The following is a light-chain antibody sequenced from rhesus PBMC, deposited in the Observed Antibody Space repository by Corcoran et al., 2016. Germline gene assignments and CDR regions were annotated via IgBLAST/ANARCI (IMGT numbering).Light chain of an antibody. CDR3: PHYYTTPYS. CDR2: EAS. J-gene: IGKJ2*01. CDR1: QGITND. Sequence: DIQMTQSPSSLSTSVGDRVTITCRASQGITNDLAWYQQKPGDTPNLLIYEASSLQSGIPSRFSGSGSGTDFTLTISSLQSEDFTTYYCPHYYTTPYSFGQGTKVEIK. V-gene: IGKV1S17*01.